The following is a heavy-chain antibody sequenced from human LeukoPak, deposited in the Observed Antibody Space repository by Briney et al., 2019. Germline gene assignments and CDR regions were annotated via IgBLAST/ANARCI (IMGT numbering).Heavy chain of an antibody. Sequence: GGSLRLSCAAPGFTFSSYSMNWVRQAPGKGLEWVSSISSSSTTIYYADSVKGRFTISRDNAKNSLYLQMNSLRAEDTAVYYCARDKIVGAAHFDYWGQGALVTVSS. J-gene: IGHJ4*02. V-gene: IGHV3-48*04. CDR1: GFTFSSYS. CDR2: ISSSSTTI. CDR3: ARDKIVGAAHFDY. D-gene: IGHD1-26*01.